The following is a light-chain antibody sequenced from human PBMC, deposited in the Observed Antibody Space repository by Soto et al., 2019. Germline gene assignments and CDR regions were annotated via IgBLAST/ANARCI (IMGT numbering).Light chain of an antibody. J-gene: IGKJ2*01. Sequence: GDRVTLTCRASQNINSWLAWYQQRPGQAPILLIYDASTLESGVPSRFSGSESGTEFTLTINSLQPEDVATYYCQHYKRYPYTFGQGNTVEI. CDR3: QHYKRYPYT. CDR2: DAS. V-gene: IGKV1-5*01. CDR1: QNINSW.